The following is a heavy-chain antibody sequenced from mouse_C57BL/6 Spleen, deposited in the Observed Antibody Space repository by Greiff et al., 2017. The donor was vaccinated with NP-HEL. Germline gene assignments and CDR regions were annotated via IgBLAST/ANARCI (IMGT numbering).Heavy chain of an antibody. CDR3: ARDYYYGSSSSYWYFDV. V-gene: IGHV1-20*01. J-gene: IGHJ1*03. CDR1: GNSFTGYF. D-gene: IGHD1-1*01. CDR2: INPYNGDT. Sequence: VQLQQSGPELVKPGDSVKISCKASGNSFTGYFMNWVMQSHGKSLEWIGRINPYNGDTFYNQKFKGKATLTVDKSSSTAHMELRSLTSEDAAVYYCARDYYYGSSSSYWYFDVWGTGTTVTVSS.